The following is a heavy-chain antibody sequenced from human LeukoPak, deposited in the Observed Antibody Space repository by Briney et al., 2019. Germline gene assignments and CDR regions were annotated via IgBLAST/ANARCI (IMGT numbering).Heavy chain of an antibody. CDR3: ARGTDSSGRFNY. CDR2: INPNSGGT. J-gene: IGHJ4*02. D-gene: IGHD6-19*01. CDR1: GYTFTSYY. V-gene: IGHV1-2*06. Sequence: ASVKVSCKASGYTFTSYYMHWVRQAPGQGLEWMGRINPNSGGTNYAQKFQGRVTMTRDTSISTAYMELSRLRSDDTAVYYCARGTDSSGRFNYWGQGTLVTVSS.